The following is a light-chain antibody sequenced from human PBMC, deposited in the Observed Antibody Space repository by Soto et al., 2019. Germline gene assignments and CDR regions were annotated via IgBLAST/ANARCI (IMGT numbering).Light chain of an antibody. J-gene: IGKJ4*02. CDR3: QQRSNWFLT. CDR2: DAS. Sequence: EIVLTQSPATLSLSPGERAPLSCRASQSVSSYLAWYQQKPGQAPRLLIYDASNRATGIPARFSGSGSGTDFTLTISSLEPEDFAVYYCQQRSNWFLTFGGGTKVEIK. V-gene: IGKV3-11*01. CDR1: QSVSSY.